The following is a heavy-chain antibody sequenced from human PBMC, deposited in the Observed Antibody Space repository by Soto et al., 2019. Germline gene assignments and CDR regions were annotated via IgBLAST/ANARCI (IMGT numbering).Heavy chain of an antibody. D-gene: IGHD3-22*01. CDR3: AKGPDWLYYYDSSGYTDY. Sequence: QSGGSLRLSCAASGFTFSSYAMSWVRQAPGKGLEWVSAISGSGGSTYYADSVKGRFTISRDNSKNTLYLQMNSLRAEDTAVYYCAKGPDWLYYYDSSGYTDYWGQGTLVTVSS. V-gene: IGHV3-23*01. CDR1: GFTFSSYA. CDR2: ISGSGGST. J-gene: IGHJ4*02.